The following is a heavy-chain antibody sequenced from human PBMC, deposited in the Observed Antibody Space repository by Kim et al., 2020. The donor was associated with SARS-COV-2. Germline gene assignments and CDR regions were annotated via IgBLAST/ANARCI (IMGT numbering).Heavy chain of an antibody. Sequence: GGSLRLSCAASGFTFSSYAMSWVRQAPGKGLEWVSAISGSGGSTYYADSVKGRFTISRDNSKNTLYLQMNSLRAEDTAVYYCAKLESGGVPAASSWFDPWGQGALVTVSS. J-gene: IGHJ5*02. CDR2: ISGSGGST. V-gene: IGHV3-23*01. CDR3: AKLESGGVPAASSWFDP. D-gene: IGHD2-2*01. CDR1: GFTFSSYA.